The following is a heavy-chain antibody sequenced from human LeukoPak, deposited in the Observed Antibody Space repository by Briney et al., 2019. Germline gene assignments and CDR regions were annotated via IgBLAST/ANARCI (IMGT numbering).Heavy chain of an antibody. CDR2: IYDSGST. V-gene: IGHV4-59*01. Sequence: PAETLSLTCTISGVSFREYYLTWIRQPPGKGLEWIGYIYDSGSTNYNPSLKSRVTISVDTSKNHFSLKLSSVTAADTAVYYCARELVRGVIGAFDIWGQGTMVTVSS. CDR3: ARELVRGVIGAFDI. CDR1: GVSFREYY. J-gene: IGHJ3*02. D-gene: IGHD3-10*01.